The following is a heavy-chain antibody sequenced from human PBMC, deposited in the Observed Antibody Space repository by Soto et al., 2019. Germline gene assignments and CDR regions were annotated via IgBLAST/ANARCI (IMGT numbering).Heavy chain of an antibody. CDR2: VSRSGRT. CDR1: GGSFRGNY. V-gene: IGHV4-34*01. Sequence: QVQLQQWGAGLLKPSETLSLTCVVYGGSFRGNYCTWIRQSPGKGLEWIGEVSRSGRTNYNPSLKTLVTISVQKSENQFSLTLSSVTAADTAVYYCAGQFGQWLDSWGQGTLVTVSS. CDR3: AGQFGQWLDS. J-gene: IGHJ4*02. D-gene: IGHD6-19*01.